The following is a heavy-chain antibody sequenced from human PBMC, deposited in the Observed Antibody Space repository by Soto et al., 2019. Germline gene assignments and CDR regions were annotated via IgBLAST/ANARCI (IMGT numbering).Heavy chain of an antibody. CDR1: GYTFTSYG. J-gene: IGHJ5*02. D-gene: IGHD3-22*01. CDR3: SEGGVDYYSRGFTSFDP. V-gene: IGHV1-18*01. CDR2: IIAYNGKT. Sequence: QVQLVQSGAEVKKPGASVKVSCKASGYTFTSYGISWVRQAPGQGLEWMGWIIAYNGKTNYAQKLQGRVTMTTDTATITVSMELRSMRSYETAGYYCSEGGVDYYSRGFTSFDPWGQGTLVTVSS.